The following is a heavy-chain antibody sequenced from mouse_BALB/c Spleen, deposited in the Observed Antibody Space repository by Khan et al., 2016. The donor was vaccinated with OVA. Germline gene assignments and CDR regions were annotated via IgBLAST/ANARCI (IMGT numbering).Heavy chain of an antibody. V-gene: IGHV1-20*02. D-gene: IGHD1-1*01. Sequence: VQLQQSGPELVKPGASVKISCKASGYSFTGYFMNWVMQSHGERLEWIGRINPHIGETFYNQKFKDKATLTVDESSSTAHMELRSLASEDSAVYYCARKNGSDFDYWGQGTTLTVSS. CDR1: GYSFTGYF. CDR2: INPHIGET. CDR3: ARKNGSDFDY. J-gene: IGHJ2*01.